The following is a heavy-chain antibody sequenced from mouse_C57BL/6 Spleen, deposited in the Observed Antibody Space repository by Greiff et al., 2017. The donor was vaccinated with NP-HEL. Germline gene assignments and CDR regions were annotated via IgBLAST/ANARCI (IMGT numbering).Heavy chain of an antibody. Sequence: QVQLQQPGAELVKPGASVKLSCKASGYTFTSYWMHWVKQRPGRGLEWIGRFDPNSGGTKYNEKFKSKATLTVDKPSSTAYMQLSSLTSEDSAVYYCARLDYYGPDYWGQGTTLTVSS. J-gene: IGHJ2*01. V-gene: IGHV1-72*01. CDR3: ARLDYYGPDY. D-gene: IGHD1-1*01. CDR2: FDPNSGGT. CDR1: GYTFTSYW.